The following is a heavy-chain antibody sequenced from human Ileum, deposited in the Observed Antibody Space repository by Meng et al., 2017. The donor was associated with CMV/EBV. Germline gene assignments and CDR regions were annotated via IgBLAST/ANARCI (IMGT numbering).Heavy chain of an antibody. J-gene: IGHJ5*02. D-gene: IGHD1-26*01. V-gene: IGHV1-8*02. CDR2: MNPNSGNT. CDR3: VRRDYSGSAGGYFTFDP. CDR1: GYTFITYD. Sequence: ASVKVSCKASGYTFITYDINWVRQASGQGLEWMGWMNPNSGNTGYAQKFQGRVTMTRNTSITTAYMELSSLESEDTAVYYCVRRDYSGSAGGYFTFDPWDQGTLVTVSS.